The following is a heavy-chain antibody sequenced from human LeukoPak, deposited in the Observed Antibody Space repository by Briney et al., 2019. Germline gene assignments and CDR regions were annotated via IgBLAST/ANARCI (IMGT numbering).Heavy chain of an antibody. J-gene: IGHJ4*02. CDR1: GFTFSIYP. D-gene: IGHD3-9*01. Sequence: GGSLRLSCRASGFTFSIYPLHWVRQAPGKGLTYVSAISKNGESTYYADSVRDRFTISRGNSRNTLYLQMTSLRVEDTAVYYCVKEATSYYDYWGQGTLVTVSS. CDR3: VKEATSYYDY. CDR2: ISKNGEST. V-gene: IGHV3-64D*06.